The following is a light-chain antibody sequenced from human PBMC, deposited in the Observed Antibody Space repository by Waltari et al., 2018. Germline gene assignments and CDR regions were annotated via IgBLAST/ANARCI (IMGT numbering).Light chain of an antibody. J-gene: IGLJ2*01. CDR2: DDS. CDR3: QVWDTTNDHVV. CDR1: NAGSAT. Sequence: YVLTQPPSVSVAPGQTASITCGGHNAGSATVHWYQREPGQAPVLVVYDDSDRPSGIPERFSGSKSGSMATLTISRVEAGDEADYYCQVWDTTNDHVVFGGGTKLTVL. V-gene: IGLV3-21*02.